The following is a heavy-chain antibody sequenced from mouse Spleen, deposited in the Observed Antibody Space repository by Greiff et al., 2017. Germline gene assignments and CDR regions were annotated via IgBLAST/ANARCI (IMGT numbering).Heavy chain of an antibody. Sequence: EVKLQESGPELVKPGDSVKISCKASGYSFTGYFMNWVMQSHGKSLEWIGRINPYNGDTFYNQKFKGKATLTVDKSSSTAHMELRSLTSEDSAVYYCARAANYGNYFDYWGQGTTLTVSS. J-gene: IGHJ2*01. CDR3: ARAANYGNYFDY. CDR2: INPYNGDT. CDR1: GYSFTGYF. D-gene: IGHD2-1*01. V-gene: IGHV1-20*01.